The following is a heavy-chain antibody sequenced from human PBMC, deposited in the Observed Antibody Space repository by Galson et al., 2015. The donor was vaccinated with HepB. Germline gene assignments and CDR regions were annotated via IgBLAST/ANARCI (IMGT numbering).Heavy chain of an antibody. Sequence: SLRLSCAASGFTFSSYAMSWVRQAPGKGLEWVSAISGSGGSTYYADSVKGRFTISRDNSKNTLYLQMNSLRAEDTAVYYCAKASIVVVPAAIRDDAFDIWGQGTMVTVSS. CDR3: AKASIVVVPAAIRDDAFDI. CDR1: GFTFSSYA. J-gene: IGHJ3*02. V-gene: IGHV3-23*01. D-gene: IGHD2-2*02. CDR2: ISGSGGST.